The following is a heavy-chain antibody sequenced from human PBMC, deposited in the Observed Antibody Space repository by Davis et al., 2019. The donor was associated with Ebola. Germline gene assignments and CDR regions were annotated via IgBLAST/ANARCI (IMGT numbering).Heavy chain of an antibody. CDR1: GYSFSSYW. Sequence: GESLKISCKGSGYSFSSYWIGWVRQMPGKGLEWMGRIDPSDSYTNYSPSFQGHVTISADKSISTAYLQWSSLKASDTAMYYCARVMYSSSFYAFDIWGQGTMVTVSS. V-gene: IGHV5-10-1*01. CDR3: ARVMYSSSFYAFDI. CDR2: IDPSDSYT. J-gene: IGHJ3*02. D-gene: IGHD6-6*01.